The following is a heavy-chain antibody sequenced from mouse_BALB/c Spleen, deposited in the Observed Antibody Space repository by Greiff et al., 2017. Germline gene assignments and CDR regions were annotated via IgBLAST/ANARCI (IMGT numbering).Heavy chain of an antibody. J-gene: IGHJ4*01. Sequence: VQLKESGAELVKPGASVKLSCTASGFNIKDTYMHWVKQRPEQGLEWIGRIDPANGNTKYDPKFQGKATITADTSSNTAYLQLSSLTSEDTAVYYCARDYGNYGYYAMDDWGQGTSVTVSS. CDR2: IDPANGNT. CDR1: GFNIKDTY. V-gene: IGHV14-3*02. D-gene: IGHD2-1*01. CDR3: ARDYGNYGYYAMDD.